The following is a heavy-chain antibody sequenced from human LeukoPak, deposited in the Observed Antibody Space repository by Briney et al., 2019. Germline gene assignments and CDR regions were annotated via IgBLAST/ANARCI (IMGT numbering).Heavy chain of an antibody. V-gene: IGHV3-23*01. CDR2: ISGSGSNT. D-gene: IGHD2-21*01. Sequence: GGSLRLSCAASGFTFSSYAMSWVRQAPGKGLEWVSAISGSGSNTYYADSVKGRFTISRDNSKNTLYLQMNSLRAEDTAVFYCATEKGDSPDYWGQGTLVTVS. CDR3: ATEKGDSPDY. CDR1: GFTFSSYA. J-gene: IGHJ4*02.